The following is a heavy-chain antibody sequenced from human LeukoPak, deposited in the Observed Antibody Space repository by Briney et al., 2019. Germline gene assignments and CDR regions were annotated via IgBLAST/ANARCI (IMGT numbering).Heavy chain of an antibody. CDR3: ARVLRYCSGGNCYSGGLGYMDV. Sequence: GGSLRLSCAAPGFTFSDYNMRWIRQAPGKGLEWVSSISRSGSTKYYADSVKGRFTISRDNAKNSLFLQMNSLRAEDTAVYYCARVLRYCSGGNCYSGGLGYMDVWGKGTTVTISS. J-gene: IGHJ6*03. D-gene: IGHD2-15*01. CDR2: ISRSGSTK. CDR1: GFTFSDYN. V-gene: IGHV3-11*01.